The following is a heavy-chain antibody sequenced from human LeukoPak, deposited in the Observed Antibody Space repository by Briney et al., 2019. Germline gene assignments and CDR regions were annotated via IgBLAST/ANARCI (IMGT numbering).Heavy chain of an antibody. CDR2: IHHSGNRFESGST. Sequence: PSETLSLTCTVSGFSIGNNNYWGWIRQSPGKGLEWMGSIHHSGNRFESGSTHYNPSLRGRVTVSADPSKNQFSLTLSSVTAADTAVYFCARNASSGFFTDWSQGTLVIVSS. J-gene: IGHJ1*01. V-gene: IGHV4-38-2*02. CDR3: ARNASSGFFTD. D-gene: IGHD6-25*01. CDR1: GFSIGNNNY.